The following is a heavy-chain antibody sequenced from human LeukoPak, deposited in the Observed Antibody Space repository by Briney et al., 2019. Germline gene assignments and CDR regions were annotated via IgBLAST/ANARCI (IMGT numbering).Heavy chain of an antibody. J-gene: IGHJ4*02. CDR2: IYYSGNT. V-gene: IGHV4-39*07. Sequence: SSETLSLTCTVSGDSISSTSFYWGWIRQPPGKGLQWIGNIYYSGNTYYNPSLRSRVAISVDMSRNQLSLRLSSVTAADTAVYYCARGRPYSRIDYWGQGTLVTVSS. CDR3: ARGRPYSRIDY. D-gene: IGHD4-11*01. CDR1: GDSISSTSFY.